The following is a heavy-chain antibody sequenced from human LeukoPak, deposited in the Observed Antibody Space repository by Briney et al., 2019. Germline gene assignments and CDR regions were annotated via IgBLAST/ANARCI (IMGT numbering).Heavy chain of an antibody. J-gene: IGHJ6*02. CDR1: GFTFSSYS. D-gene: IGHD3-9*01. Sequence: GGSLRLSCAASGFTFSSYSMNWVRQAPGKGLESVSSISSISSYIYYADSVKGRFTISRDNAKNSLYLQMNSLRAEDTAVYYCARDQELRYFDWLRANYYYYYGMDVWGQGTTVTVSS. V-gene: IGHV3-21*01. CDR2: ISSISSYI. CDR3: ARDQELRYFDWLRANYYYYYGMDV.